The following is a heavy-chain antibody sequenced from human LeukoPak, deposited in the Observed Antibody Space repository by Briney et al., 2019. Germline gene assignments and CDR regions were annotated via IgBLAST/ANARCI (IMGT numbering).Heavy chain of an antibody. J-gene: IGHJ6*02. D-gene: IGHD2-21*01. V-gene: IGHV3-53*01. CDR2: IYSGGST. CDR3: ARQPSFVVEHYYYGMDV. Sequence: QPGGSLRLSCAASGFTVSSNYMSWVRQAPGKGLEWVSVIYSGGSTYYADSVKGRFTISRDNSKNTLYLQMNSLRAEDTAVYYCARQPSFVVEHYYYGMDVWGQGTTVTVSS. CDR1: GFTVSSNY.